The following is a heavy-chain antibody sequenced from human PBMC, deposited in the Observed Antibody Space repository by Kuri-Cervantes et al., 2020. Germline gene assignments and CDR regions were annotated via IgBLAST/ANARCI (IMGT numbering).Heavy chain of an antibody. V-gene: IGHV3-15*01. CDR3: TREAQYYDY. J-gene: IGHJ4*02. CDR2: IKSKTDGGTT. D-gene: IGHD3-10*01. Sequence: GGSLRLSCAASGFTFSSNWRSWVRQAPGKGLEWVGRIKSKTDGGTTDYAAPVKGTFTMSRDDSKSIAYLQMNSLKTEDTTVYYCTREAQYYDYWGQGTLVTVSS. CDR1: GFTFSSNW.